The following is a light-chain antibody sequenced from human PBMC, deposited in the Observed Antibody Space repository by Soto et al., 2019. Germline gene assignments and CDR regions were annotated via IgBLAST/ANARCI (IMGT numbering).Light chain of an antibody. V-gene: IGLV1-40*01. CDR1: SSNIGAGYD. CDR2: GNN. CDR3: QSYDSTLSVLYV. Sequence: QSVLTQPPSVSGAPGQRVTISCAGSSSNIGAGYDVQWYQHLPGTAPKIVIYGNNNRPSGVPDRFSGSKSGTSASLAITGLQAEDEADYYCQSYDSTLSVLYVFGTGTKVTVL. J-gene: IGLJ1*01.